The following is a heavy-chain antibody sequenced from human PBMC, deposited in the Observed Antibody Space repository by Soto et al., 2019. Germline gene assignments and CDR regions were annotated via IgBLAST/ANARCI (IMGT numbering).Heavy chain of an antibody. CDR1: GFTFSSYS. CDR2: IHSSSNYI. J-gene: IGHJ4*02. D-gene: IGHD4-17*01. CDR3: ASDGSAMITVTTADY. V-gene: IGHV3-21*01. Sequence: EVQLVESGGGLVKPGGSLRLSCAASGFTFSSYSMNWVRQAPGKGLEWVSSIHSSSNYIYYADSVRGRFTISRDNAKNSVFLQMNSLRAEDTAMYYCASDGSAMITVTTADYWGQGTLVTVSS.